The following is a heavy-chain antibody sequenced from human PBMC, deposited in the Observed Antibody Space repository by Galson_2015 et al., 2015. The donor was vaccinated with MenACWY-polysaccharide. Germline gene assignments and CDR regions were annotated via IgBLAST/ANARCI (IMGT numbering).Heavy chain of an antibody. CDR1: GYKFSSYD. J-gene: IGHJ5*02. Sequence: SVKVSCKASGYKFSSYDINWVRQARGQGLEWMGWMNPNSGNTGYAQRFQGRVAMTRDTATSTAYMELRMLRYDDTAVYYCTRIIARKHTFDDPWGHGTLGSVS. V-gene: IGHV1-8*01. D-gene: IGHD2-21*01. CDR3: TRIIARKHTFDDP. CDR2: MNPNSGNT.